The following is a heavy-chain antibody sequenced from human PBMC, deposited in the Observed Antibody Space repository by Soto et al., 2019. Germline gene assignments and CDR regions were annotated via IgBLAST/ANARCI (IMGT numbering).Heavy chain of an antibody. D-gene: IGHD3-3*01. CDR3: ASGTYYDFWSKEY. V-gene: IGHV3-30*03. Sequence: QVQLVESAGGVVQPGRSLRLSCAASGFTFSSYGMHWVRQAPGKGLEWVAVISYDGSNKYYADSVKGRFTISRDNSKNTLYLQMNSLRAEDTAVYYCASGTYYDFWSKEYWGQGTLVTVSS. CDR1: GFTFSSYG. J-gene: IGHJ4*02. CDR2: ISYDGSNK.